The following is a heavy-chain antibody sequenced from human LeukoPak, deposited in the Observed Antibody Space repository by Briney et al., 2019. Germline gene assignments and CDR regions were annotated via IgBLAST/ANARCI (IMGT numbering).Heavy chain of an antibody. CDR3: ASVLGYCSSTSCYAGAFDI. D-gene: IGHD2-2*01. J-gene: IGHJ3*02. V-gene: IGHV4-59*12. CDR2: IYYSGST. Sequence: SETLSLTCTVSGGSISSYYWSWIRQPPGKGLEWIGYIYYSGSTNYNPSLKSRVTISVDTSKNQFSLKLSSVTAADTAVYYCASVLGYCSSTSCYAGAFDIWGQGTMVTVSS. CDR1: GGSISSYY.